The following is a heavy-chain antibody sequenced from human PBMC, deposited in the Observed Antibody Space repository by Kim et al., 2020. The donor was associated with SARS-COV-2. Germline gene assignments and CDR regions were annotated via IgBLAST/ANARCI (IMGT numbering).Heavy chain of an antibody. V-gene: IGHV4-59*01. J-gene: IGHJ6*02. D-gene: IGHD6-13*01. CDR3: TRDSSSWPYYYYGMDV. Sequence: SLKRRLTISVDTSKNPFSLKLSSVTAADTAVYYCTRDSSSWPYYYYGMDVWGQGTTVTVSS.